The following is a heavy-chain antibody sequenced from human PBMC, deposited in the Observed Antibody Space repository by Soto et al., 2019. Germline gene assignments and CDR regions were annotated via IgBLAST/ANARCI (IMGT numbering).Heavy chain of an antibody. J-gene: IGHJ4*02. Sequence: GASVKVSCKASGYTFTSYYMHWVRQAPGQGLEWMGIINPSCGSTSYAQKFQGRVTMTRDTSTSTVYMELSSLRSEDTAEYYCARGSGVAADLDYWGQGTLVTVTS. D-gene: IGHD6-13*01. V-gene: IGHV1-46*01. CDR1: GYTFTSYY. CDR3: ARGSGVAADLDY. CDR2: INPSCGST.